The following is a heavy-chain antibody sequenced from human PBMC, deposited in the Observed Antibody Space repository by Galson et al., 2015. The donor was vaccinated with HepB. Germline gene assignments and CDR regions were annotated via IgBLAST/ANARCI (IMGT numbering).Heavy chain of an antibody. CDR3: AKDLISAAYCSSTSCYDYYYGMDV. J-gene: IGHJ6*02. CDR2: ISWNSGSA. CDR1: GFAFDDYA. V-gene: IGHV3-9*01. D-gene: IGHD2-2*01. Sequence: SLRLSCAASGFAFDDYAMHWVRQAPGKGLEWVSGISWNSGSAGYADSVKGRFTISRDNAKNSLYLQMNSLRAEDTAFYYCAKDLISAAYCSSTSCYDYYYGMDVWGQGTTVTVSS.